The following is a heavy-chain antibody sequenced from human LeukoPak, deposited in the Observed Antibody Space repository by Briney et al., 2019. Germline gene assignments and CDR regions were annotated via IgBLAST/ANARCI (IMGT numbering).Heavy chain of an antibody. V-gene: IGHV4-39*01. D-gene: IGHD7-27*01. J-gene: IGHJ6*03. CDR2: IYYSGST. CDR3: ARHPGHYYYYMDV. CDR1: GRSIRSRSYY. Sequence: AETLSLTCTVSGRSIRSRSYYWGWVRQPPGTGLEWFVSIYYSGSTYYNPSLKSRVTISIDTSKNQFSLKLSSVTAADTAVYYCARHPGHYYYYMDVWGKGTTVTVSS.